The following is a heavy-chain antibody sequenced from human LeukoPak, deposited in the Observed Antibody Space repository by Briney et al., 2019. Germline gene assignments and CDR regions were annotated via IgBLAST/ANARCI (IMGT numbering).Heavy chain of an antibody. CDR3: ARRCSGNTCHSAGVVY. Sequence: SETLSLTCAVYGGSFSGYYWSWIRQPPGKGLEWIGSVHYSGSTYYSLSLKSRATISVDTSKKQFSLKLSFVTAADTAVYYCARRCSGNTCHSAGVVYWGQGTLVTVSS. J-gene: IGHJ4*02. CDR2: VHYSGST. D-gene: IGHD2-15*01. V-gene: IGHV4-34*01. CDR1: GGSFSGYY.